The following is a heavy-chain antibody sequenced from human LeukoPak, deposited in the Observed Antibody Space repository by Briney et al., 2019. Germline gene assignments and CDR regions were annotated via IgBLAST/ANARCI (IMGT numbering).Heavy chain of an antibody. CDR2: IYSGGST. D-gene: IGHD5-24*01. V-gene: IGHV3-53*01. CDR3: ARATVEMATITFDY. J-gene: IGHJ4*02. CDR1: GFTVSSNY. Sequence: GGSLRLSCAASGFTVSSNYMSWVRQAPGKGLEWASVIYSGGSTYYADPVKGRFTISRDNSKNTLYLQMNSLRAEDTAVYYCARATVEMATITFDYWGQGTLVTVSS.